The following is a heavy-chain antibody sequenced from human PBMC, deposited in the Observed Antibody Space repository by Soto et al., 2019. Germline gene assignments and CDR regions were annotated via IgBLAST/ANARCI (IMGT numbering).Heavy chain of an antibody. CDR3: AKDRPEKATLGVDAFDI. D-gene: IGHD5-12*01. Sequence: GSLRLSCAASGFTFSSYAMSWVRQAPGKGLEWVSAISGSGGSTYYADSVKGRFTISRDNSKNTLYLQMNSLRAEDTAVYYCAKDRPEKATLGVDAFDIWGQGTMVTVSS. CDR1: GFTFSSYA. CDR2: ISGSGGST. V-gene: IGHV3-23*01. J-gene: IGHJ3*02.